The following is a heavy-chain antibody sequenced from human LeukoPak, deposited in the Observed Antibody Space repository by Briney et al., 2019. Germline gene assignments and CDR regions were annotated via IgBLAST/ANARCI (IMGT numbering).Heavy chain of an antibody. D-gene: IGHD3-3*01. Sequence: GGSLRLSCAASGFTVSSNYMSWVRQAPGKGLEWVSVIYSGGSTYYADFVKGRFTISRDNSKNTLYLQMNSLRAEDTAVYYCARSSITIFGVVIIPYGMDVWGQGTTVTVSS. CDR2: IYSGGST. V-gene: IGHV3-53*01. J-gene: IGHJ6*02. CDR1: GFTVSSNY. CDR3: ARSSITIFGVVIIPYGMDV.